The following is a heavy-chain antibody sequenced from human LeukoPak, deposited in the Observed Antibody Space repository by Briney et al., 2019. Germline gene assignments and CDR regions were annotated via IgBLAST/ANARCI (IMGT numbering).Heavy chain of an antibody. J-gene: IGHJ4*02. CDR3: ARVRDSAMAYVDY. V-gene: IGHV3-7*05. CDR1: GFTFSTYW. CDR2: INQGGSAK. Sequence: GGSLRLSCAASGFTFSTYWMSWVRQAPGEGLEWVANINQGGSAKLYVDSVKGRFTISRDNAKNSLYPQMNSLRGEDTAVYYCARVRDSAMAYVDYWGQGTLVTVSS. D-gene: IGHD5-18*01.